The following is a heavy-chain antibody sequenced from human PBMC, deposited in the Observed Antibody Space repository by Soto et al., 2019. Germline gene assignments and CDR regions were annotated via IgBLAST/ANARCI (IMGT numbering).Heavy chain of an antibody. J-gene: IGHJ4*02. V-gene: IGHV3-23*01. CDR3: AITSGLTVTGPDY. Sequence: PGGSLRLSGAASGFTFSNYAISWVRQAPGKGLEWVSAISGDGVSTYYADSVKGRFTIYRENSKKTLYLQMNSLRADDTAVYYCAITSGLTVTGPDYCGQGTLVAFSS. CDR1: GFTFSNYA. D-gene: IGHD6-19*01. CDR2: ISGDGVST.